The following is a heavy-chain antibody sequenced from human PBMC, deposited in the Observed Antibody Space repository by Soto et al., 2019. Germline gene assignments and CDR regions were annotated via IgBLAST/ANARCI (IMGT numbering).Heavy chain of an antibody. CDR1: VFTFNTYG. D-gene: IGHD6-25*01. Sequence: PGWSLRLSCASSVFTFNTYGMHWVRQAPGKGLEWVAVIWYDGSEKYYADSVKGRFTISRDNSKNTLSLQMNSLRADDTALYYCARRDGYTSFDIWGRGTMVTVSS. CDR2: IWYDGSEK. J-gene: IGHJ3*02. CDR3: ARRDGYTSFDI. V-gene: IGHV3-33*03.